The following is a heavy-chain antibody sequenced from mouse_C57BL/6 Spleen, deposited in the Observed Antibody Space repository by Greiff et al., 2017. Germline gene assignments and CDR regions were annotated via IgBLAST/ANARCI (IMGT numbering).Heavy chain of an antibody. D-gene: IGHD2-14*01. CDR2: ISDGGSYT. J-gene: IGHJ3*01. CDR3: ASKGGYGSY. Sequence: DVQLQESGGGLVKPGGSLKLSCAASGFTFSSYAMSWVRQTPEKRLEWVATISDGGSYTYYPDNVKGRLTISRDNAKNNLYLQMSQLKSEDTAMYYCASKGGYGSYWGQGTLVTVSA. V-gene: IGHV5-4*01. CDR1: GFTFSSYA.